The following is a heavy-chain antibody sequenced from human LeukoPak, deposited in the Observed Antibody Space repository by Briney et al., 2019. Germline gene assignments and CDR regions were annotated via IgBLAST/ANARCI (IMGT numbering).Heavy chain of an antibody. CDR2: IYHSGST. J-gene: IGHJ5*02. Sequence: SSETLSLTCTVSGYSISSGYYWGWIRQPPGKGLEWIGSIYHSGSTYYNPSLKSRVTISVDTSKNQFSLKLSSVTAADTAVYYCARYREPSDQLLYRVSWFDPWGQGTLVTVSS. CDR1: GYSISSGYY. D-gene: IGHD2-2*02. V-gene: IGHV4-38-2*02. CDR3: ARYREPSDQLLYRVSWFDP.